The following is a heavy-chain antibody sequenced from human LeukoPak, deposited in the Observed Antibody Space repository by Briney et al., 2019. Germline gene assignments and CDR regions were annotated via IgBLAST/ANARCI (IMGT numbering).Heavy chain of an antibody. CDR3: AREGIAVDFDY. CDR1: GFSLSSYS. J-gene: IGHJ4*02. CDR2: ISSSSSYI. V-gene: IGHV3-21*01. Sequence: GGSVTHPCAASGFSLSSYSMNWVGQAPGKGLEWVSSISSSSSYIYYADSVKGRFTISRDNAKNSLYLQMHSLRAEDTAVYYCAREGIAVDFDYWGQGALVTVSS. D-gene: IGHD6-19*01.